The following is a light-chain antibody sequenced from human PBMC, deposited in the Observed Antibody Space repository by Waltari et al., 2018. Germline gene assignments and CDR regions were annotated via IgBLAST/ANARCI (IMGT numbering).Light chain of an antibody. J-gene: IGKJ3*01. CDR2: GAS. V-gene: IGKV1-27*01. CDR1: PGIRNN. CDR3: QRYNGALFT. Sequence: SVGDRVTITCRASPGIRNNLVWYQQKPGKVPKLLIYGASTLQSGVPSRFRGSGSGTDFTLTISSLQPEDVATYYCQRYNGALFTFGPGTKVDIK.